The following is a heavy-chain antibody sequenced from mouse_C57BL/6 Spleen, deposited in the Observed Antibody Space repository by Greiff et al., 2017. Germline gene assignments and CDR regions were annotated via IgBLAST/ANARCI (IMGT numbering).Heavy chain of an antibody. Sequence: VQLQQSGPGLVKPSQSLSLTCSVTGYSITSGYYWNWIRQFPGNKLEWMGYISYDGSNNYNPSLKNRISITRDTSKNQFFLKLNSVTTEDTATYYGARGEDYAGYWYFDVWGTGTTVTVSS. D-gene: IGHD2-4*01. J-gene: IGHJ1*03. CDR2: ISYDGSN. CDR3: ARGEDYAGYWYFDV. CDR1: GYSITSGYY. V-gene: IGHV3-6*01.